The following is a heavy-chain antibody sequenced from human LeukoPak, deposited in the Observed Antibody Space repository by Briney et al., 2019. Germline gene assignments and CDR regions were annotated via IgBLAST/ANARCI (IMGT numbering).Heavy chain of an antibody. CDR3: ASWGQQLVPLDP. CDR1: GGYISSSSYY. D-gene: IGHD6-13*01. J-gene: IGHJ5*02. Sequence: NPSETLSLTCTVSGGYISSSSYYWDWIRQPPGKGLEWIGSIYYSGSTYYNPSLKSRVTISVDTSKNQLSLKLSSVTAADTAVYYCASWGQQLVPLDPWGQGTLVTVSS. CDR2: IYYSGST. V-gene: IGHV4-39*07.